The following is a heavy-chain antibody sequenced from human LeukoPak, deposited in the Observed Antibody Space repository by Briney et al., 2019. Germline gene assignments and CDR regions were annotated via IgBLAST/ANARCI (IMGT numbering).Heavy chain of an antibody. CDR3: ARGGVLRYFDWLSDYFDY. V-gene: IGHV3-21*01. D-gene: IGHD3-9*01. J-gene: IGHJ4*02. CDR1: GFTFSSYS. Sequence: GGSLRLSCAASGFTFSSYSTNWVRQAPGKGLEWVSSISISSSYIYYADSVKGRFTISRDNAKNSLYLQMNGLRAEDTAVYYCARGGVLRYFDWLSDYFDYWGQGTLVTVSS. CDR2: ISISSSYI.